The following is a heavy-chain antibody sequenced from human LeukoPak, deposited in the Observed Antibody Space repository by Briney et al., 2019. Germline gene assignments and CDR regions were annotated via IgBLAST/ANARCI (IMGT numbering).Heavy chain of an antibody. D-gene: IGHD2-2*02. CDR2: ISGSGGST. Sequence: GGSLRLSCAASGFTFSGYAMSWVRQAPGKGLEWVSAISGSGGSTYYADSVKGRFTISRDNSKNTLYLQMNSLRAEDTAVYYCVRHPTIVVVPAAIDYWGQGTLVTVSS. V-gene: IGHV3-23*01. CDR3: VRHPTIVVVPAAIDY. J-gene: IGHJ4*02. CDR1: GFTFSGYA.